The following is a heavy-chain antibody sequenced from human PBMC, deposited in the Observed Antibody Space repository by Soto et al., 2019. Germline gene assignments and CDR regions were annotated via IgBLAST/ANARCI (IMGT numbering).Heavy chain of an antibody. D-gene: IGHD2-8*01. CDR3: VREGVGPTYGWFDP. Sequence: QVQLVQSGAEVKKPGASVKVSCEATGYTFTGNYLHWVRQAPGQGLEWMGWIHPHSGATKYAQKFQGWVTMTRDTSISTAYLDLSSLKSNDTAVYYCVREGVGPTYGWFDPGAREPWSPSPQ. J-gene: IGHJ5*02. CDR2: IHPHSGAT. V-gene: IGHV1-2*04. CDR1: GYTFTGNY.